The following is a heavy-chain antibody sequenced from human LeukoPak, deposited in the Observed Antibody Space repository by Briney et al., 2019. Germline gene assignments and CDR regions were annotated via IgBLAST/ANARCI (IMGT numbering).Heavy chain of an antibody. D-gene: IGHD2-8*01. Sequence: GGSLRLSCAASGFIFSNYAMSWVRQAPGKGLEWVSTISGSGGSTYYADSVKGRFTISRDNSKNTVYLQMNSLRAEDTAVYYCAKDRSCINDVCHGGFDYWGQGTLVTVSS. CDR1: GFIFSNYA. J-gene: IGHJ4*02. CDR3: AKDRSCINDVCHGGFDY. V-gene: IGHV3-23*01. CDR2: ISGSGGST.